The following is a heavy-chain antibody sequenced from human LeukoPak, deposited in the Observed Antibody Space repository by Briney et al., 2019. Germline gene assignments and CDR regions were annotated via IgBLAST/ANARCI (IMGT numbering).Heavy chain of an antibody. CDR1: GFTFSSYW. CDR2: IKEDGSEK. V-gene: IGHV3-7*01. CDR3: AREFSGWYTSGETAPDMTDAFDI. D-gene: IGHD6-19*01. J-gene: IGHJ3*02. Sequence: PGGSLRLSCAASGFTFSSYWMSWVRQAPGKGLEWVANIKEDGSEKCYVDSLKGRFTISRDNAKNSLYLQMNSLRAEDTAVYYCAREFSGWYTSGETAPDMTDAFDIWGQGTMVTVSS.